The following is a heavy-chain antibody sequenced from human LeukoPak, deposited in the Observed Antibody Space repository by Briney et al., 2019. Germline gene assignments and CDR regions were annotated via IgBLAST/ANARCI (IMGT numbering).Heavy chain of an antibody. CDR3: ARPYCGGGSCHDYFDY. D-gene: IGHD2-15*01. J-gene: IGHJ4*02. CDR1: GYTFTGYY. CDR2: INPHTGGT. Sequence: ASVKVSCKASGYTFTGYYMHWARQAPGQGLEWMGWINPHTGGTNYAQKFQGRVTMTRDASISTAYMELSRLRSDDTAVYYCARPYCGGGSCHDYFDYWGQGTLVTVSS. V-gene: IGHV1-2*02.